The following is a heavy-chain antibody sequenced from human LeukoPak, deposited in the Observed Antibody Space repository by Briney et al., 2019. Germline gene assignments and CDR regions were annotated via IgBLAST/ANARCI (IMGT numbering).Heavy chain of an antibody. Sequence: PGGSLRLSCAASGFTFSDYYMSWIRQAPGKGLEWVSYISSSGSTIYYADSVKGRFTTSRDNAKNSLYLQMNSLRAEDTAVYYCARERVVGATTYFDYWGQGTLVTVSS. CDR1: GFTFSDYY. D-gene: IGHD1-26*01. CDR2: ISSSGSTI. J-gene: IGHJ4*02. V-gene: IGHV3-11*01. CDR3: ARERVVGATTYFDY.